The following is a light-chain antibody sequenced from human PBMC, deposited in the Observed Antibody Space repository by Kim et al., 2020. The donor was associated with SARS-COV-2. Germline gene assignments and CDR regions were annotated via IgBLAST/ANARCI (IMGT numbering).Light chain of an antibody. Sequence: EIVMTQSPATLSVSPGERATLSCRASQSVSSNLAWYQQKPGQAPRLLIYGASTRATGIPARFSGSGSGTEFTLTISSLQSEDFAVYYCQQYNNWPSGYTFGQGIKLEI. CDR1: QSVSSN. CDR3: QQYNNWPSGYT. CDR2: GAS. V-gene: IGKV3-15*01. J-gene: IGKJ2*01.